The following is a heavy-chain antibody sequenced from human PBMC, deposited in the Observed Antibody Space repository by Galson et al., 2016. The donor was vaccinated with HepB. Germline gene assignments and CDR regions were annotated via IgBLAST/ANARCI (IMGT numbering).Heavy chain of an antibody. J-gene: IGHJ4*02. D-gene: IGHD3-16*02. V-gene: IGHV3-30-3*01. CDR2: ISFDGSNN. Sequence: SLRLSCAASGFTFSSYAMHWVRQAPGKGLEWVAVISFDGSNNFYADSVKGRFTISRDNSKNTLYLQMNSLRAEDTAVCYCARDDDYVWGTYRYTRTVPQYYFDYWGQGTLVTVSS. CDR3: ARDDDYVWGTYRYTRTVPQYYFDY. CDR1: GFTFSSYA.